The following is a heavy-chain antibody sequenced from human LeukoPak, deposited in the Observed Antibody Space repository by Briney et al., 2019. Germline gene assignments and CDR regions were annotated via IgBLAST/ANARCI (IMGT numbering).Heavy chain of an antibody. D-gene: IGHD2-15*01. Sequence: GGSLRLSCAASGFTVSSIYMSWVRQAPGKGLEWVSVIYSGGSTYYADSVKGRFTISRDNSKNTLYLQMNSLRAEDTAVYYCARDVVEVDGGHFDYWGQGTLVTVSS. CDR1: GFTVSSIY. CDR2: IYSGGST. J-gene: IGHJ4*02. CDR3: ARDVVEVDGGHFDY. V-gene: IGHV3-53*01.